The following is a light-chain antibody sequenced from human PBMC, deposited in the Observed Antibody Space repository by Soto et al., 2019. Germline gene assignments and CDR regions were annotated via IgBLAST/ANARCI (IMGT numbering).Light chain of an antibody. Sequence: DIQMTQSPSSLYASVGDRVTITCRASQNIDTYLNWYLQKPGQAPKLLIYSAYSLQSGVSPRFSGDGSGTDFTLTISSLQPEDFATYYCQQYNSYSWTFGQGTNVEIK. CDR1: QNIDTY. CDR2: SAY. CDR3: QQYNSYSWT. J-gene: IGKJ1*01. V-gene: IGKV1-39*01.